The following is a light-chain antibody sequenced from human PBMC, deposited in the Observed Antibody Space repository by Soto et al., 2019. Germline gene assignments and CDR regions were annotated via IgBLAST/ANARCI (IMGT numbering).Light chain of an antibody. Sequence: QSALTQPRSVSGSPGQSVTISCTGTSSDVGGYNYVSWYQQHPGKAPKLMIYDVSKRPSGVPDRFSGSKSGNTASLTISVLQGEDEADYYCCSYAGSPHVVFGGGTKLTVL. CDR1: SSDVGGYNY. CDR2: DVS. J-gene: IGLJ2*01. CDR3: CSYAGSPHVV. V-gene: IGLV2-11*01.